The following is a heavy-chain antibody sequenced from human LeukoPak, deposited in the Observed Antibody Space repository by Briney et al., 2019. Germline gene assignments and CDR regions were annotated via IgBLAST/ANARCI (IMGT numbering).Heavy chain of an antibody. Sequence: ASVKVSCKASGYTFTTYHINWVRQAPGQGLEWMGRINAYNGNTNYAQKFQGRVTLTTDTSTSTVYMELRSLRSDDTAVYYCSREGPTGEFLGDYWGQGTLVTVSS. V-gene: IGHV1-18*01. CDR2: INAYNGNT. CDR3: SREGPTGEFLGDY. D-gene: IGHD1-1*01. J-gene: IGHJ4*02. CDR1: GYTFTTYH.